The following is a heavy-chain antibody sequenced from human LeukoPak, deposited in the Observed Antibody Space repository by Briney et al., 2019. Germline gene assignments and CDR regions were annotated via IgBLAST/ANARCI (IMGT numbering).Heavy chain of an antibody. CDR2: INHSGST. CDR1: GGSFSGYY. Sequence: SETLSLTCAVYGGSFSGYYWSWIRQPPGKGLEWIGEINHSGSTNYNPSLKSRVTISVDTSKNQFSLKLSSVTAADTAVYYCARGAVVVPAAMDPDYYYYSMDVWGQGTTVTVSS. V-gene: IGHV4-34*01. J-gene: IGHJ6*02. CDR3: ARGAVVVPAAMDPDYYYYSMDV. D-gene: IGHD2-2*01.